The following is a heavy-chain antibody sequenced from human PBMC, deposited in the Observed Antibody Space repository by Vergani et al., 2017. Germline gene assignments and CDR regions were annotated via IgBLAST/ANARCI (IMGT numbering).Heavy chain of an antibody. CDR3: AISPLYDILTGYHPRAANYGMDV. V-gene: IGHV4-31*03. Sequence: QVQLQESGPGLVKPSQTLSLTCTVSGGSISSGGYYWSWIRQHPGKGLEWIGYIYYSGSTYYNPSLKSRVTISVDTSKNQFSLKLSSVTAADTAVYYCAISPLYDILTGYHPRAANYGMDVWGQGTTVTVSS. CDR1: GGSISSGGYY. J-gene: IGHJ6*02. D-gene: IGHD3-9*01. CDR2: IYYSGST.